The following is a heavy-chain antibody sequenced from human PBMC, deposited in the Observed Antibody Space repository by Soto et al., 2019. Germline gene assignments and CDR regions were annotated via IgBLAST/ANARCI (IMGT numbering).Heavy chain of an antibody. V-gene: IGHV3-7*04. CDR3: AMETWWRLPT. J-gene: IGHJ3*01. D-gene: IGHD2-15*01. CDR1: GFAFTKEW. CDR2: INPDGGDK. Sequence: VESGGGLVQPGGSLRLSCGASGFAFTKEWMSWVRQAPGKGPEWVAKINPDGGDKTYVDSVRGRFTSSRDNTKNLVYMQMNSMSGEDTAVYYCAMETWWRLPTWVQGTMVTVSS.